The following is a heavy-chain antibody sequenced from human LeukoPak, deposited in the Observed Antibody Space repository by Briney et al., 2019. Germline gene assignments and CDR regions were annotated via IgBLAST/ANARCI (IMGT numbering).Heavy chain of an antibody. D-gene: IGHD3-9*01. CDR2: IYWDDDK. CDR3: AHSRYFDPFDY. V-gene: IGHV2-5*02. Sequence: ASGPTLVNPPQTLTLTCTFSGFALGTRGGGVGWIRQPPGKALEWLSLIYWDDDKRYSPSLKSRLTITKDTSKNQVVLTMTNMDPVDTATYYCAHSRYFDPFDYWGQGTLVTVSS. CDR1: GFALGTRGGG. J-gene: IGHJ4*02.